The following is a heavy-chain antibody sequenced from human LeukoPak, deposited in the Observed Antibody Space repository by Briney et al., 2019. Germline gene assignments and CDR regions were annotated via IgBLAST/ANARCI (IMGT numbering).Heavy chain of an antibody. V-gene: IGHV3-23*01. CDR3: AKGPAATRAYHFHY. J-gene: IGHJ4*02. D-gene: IGHD1-26*01. CDR2: ITGSGTNT. CDR1: GFTFSSYA. Sequence: PGGSLRLSCAASGFTFSSYAMSWVRQAPGKGLEWVSTITGSGTNTYYADSVKGRFSISRDNSKSTLYLQMNSLRAEDTAVYYCAKGPAATRAYHFHYWGQGTLVTVSS.